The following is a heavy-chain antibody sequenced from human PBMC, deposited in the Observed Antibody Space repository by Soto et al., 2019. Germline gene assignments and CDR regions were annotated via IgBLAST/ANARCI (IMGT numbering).Heavy chain of an antibody. D-gene: IGHD6-13*01. CDR2: ISAYNGNT. Sequence: QVQLVQSGAEVKKPGASVKVSCKASGYTFTSYGISWVRQAPGQGLEWMGWISAYNGNTNYAQKLQGRVTMTTDTSMSTAYMELRSLRSDDTAVYYCARDSPSSSWYYYYYGMDVWGQGTTVTVSS. CDR3: ARDSPSSSWYYYYYGMDV. V-gene: IGHV1-18*01. J-gene: IGHJ6*02. CDR1: GYTFTSYG.